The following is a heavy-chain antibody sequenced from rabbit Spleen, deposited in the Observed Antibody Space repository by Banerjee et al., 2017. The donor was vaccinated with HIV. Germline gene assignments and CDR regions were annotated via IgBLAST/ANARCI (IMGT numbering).Heavy chain of an antibody. D-gene: IGHD8-1*01. CDR3: ARDTGSSFSSYGMDL. CDR2: IYAGSSGST. V-gene: IGHV1S45*01. CDR1: GFSFSNSYW. Sequence: QEQLEESGGDLVKPEGSLTLTCTASGFSFSNSYWICWVRQAPGKGLEWIACIYAGSSGSTYYASWAKGRFTISKTSSTTVTLQMTSLTVADTATYFCARDTGSSFSSYGMDLWGPGTLVTVS. J-gene: IGHJ6*01.